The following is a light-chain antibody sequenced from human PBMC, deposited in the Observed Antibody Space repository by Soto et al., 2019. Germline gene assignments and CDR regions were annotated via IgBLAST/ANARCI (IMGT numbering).Light chain of an antibody. V-gene: IGKV3-20*01. Sequence: EIVLTQSPGTLSLSPGERATLSCRASQSVPRSYLAWYQQKPGQAPRLLIYGTSSRATGIPDRFSGSGSGTDFTLTISRLEPEDCAGFYCQQYGSSITFGQGTRLEIK. CDR1: QSVPRSY. CDR3: QQYGSSIT. CDR2: GTS. J-gene: IGKJ5*01.